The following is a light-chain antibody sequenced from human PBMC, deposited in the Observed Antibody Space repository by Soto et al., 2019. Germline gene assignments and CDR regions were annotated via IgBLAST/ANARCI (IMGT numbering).Light chain of an antibody. CDR2: AAS. CDR3: QQHQSYWS. CDR1: QGISRS. J-gene: IGKJ1*01. Sequence: DIPMTQSPSSVSESIGDRVTISCQASQGISRSLAWYQQKPGKAPKLLIYAASSLQSGVPSRFSGSGSGTEFTLTTSSLQPDDFATYYCQQHQSYWSFGQGTKV. V-gene: IGKV1-12*01.